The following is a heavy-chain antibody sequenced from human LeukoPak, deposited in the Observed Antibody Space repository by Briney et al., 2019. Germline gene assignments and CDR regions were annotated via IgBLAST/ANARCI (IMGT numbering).Heavy chain of an antibody. CDR1: GFTFSSYT. CDR2: IMRTAADVT. J-gene: IGHJ6*02. D-gene: IGHD5-18*01. Sequence: HPGGSLRLSCAASGFTFSSYTMNWVRQAPGKGLEWISYIMRTAADVTSYADSVEGRFTISRDNSKNTLYLQMNSLRAEDTAVYYCARTAAMVSHGMDVWGQGTTVTVSS. V-gene: IGHV3-48*01. CDR3: ARTAAMVSHGMDV.